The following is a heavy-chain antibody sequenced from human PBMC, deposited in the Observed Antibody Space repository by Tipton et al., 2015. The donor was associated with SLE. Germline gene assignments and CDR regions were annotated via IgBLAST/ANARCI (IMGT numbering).Heavy chain of an antibody. V-gene: IGHV4-39*01. CDR2: IYYSGST. CDR3: ARHPSSFDYYYYYYMDV. Sequence: TLSLTCTVSGGSISSSSYYWGWIRQPPGKGLEWIGSIYYSGSTYYNPSLKSRVTISADTSKNQFSLKLSSVTAADTAVYYCARHPSSFDYYYYYYMDVWGKGTTVTVSS. J-gene: IGHJ6*03. CDR1: GGSISSSSYY.